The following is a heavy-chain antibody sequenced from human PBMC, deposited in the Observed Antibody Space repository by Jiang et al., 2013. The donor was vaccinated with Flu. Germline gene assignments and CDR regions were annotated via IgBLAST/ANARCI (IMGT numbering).Heavy chain of an antibody. J-gene: IGHJ4*02. V-gene: IGHV1-18*01. Sequence: WISAYNGNTNYAQKLQGRVTMTTDTSTSTAYMELRSLRSDDTAVYYCAILVGKAVAGASLWVRENYWGQGTLVTVSS. CDR3: AILVGKAVAGASLWVRENY. CDR2: ISAYNGNT. D-gene: IGHD6-19*01.